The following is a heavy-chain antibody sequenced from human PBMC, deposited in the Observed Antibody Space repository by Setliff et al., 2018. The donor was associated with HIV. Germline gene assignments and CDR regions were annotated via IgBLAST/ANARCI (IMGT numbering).Heavy chain of an antibody. J-gene: IGHJ3*02. Sequence: PGGSLRLSCAASGLTFSRSAMHWVRQAPGKGLEWVAVTSYDGRNKYYADSVKGRFTISRDNAKNSLYLQLNSLRAEDTAVYYCARDALAVPGYHNAFDIWGQGTMVTVS. CDR1: GLTFSRSA. V-gene: IGHV3-30*07. CDR3: ARDALAVPGYHNAFDI. CDR2: TSYDGRNK. D-gene: IGHD6-19*01.